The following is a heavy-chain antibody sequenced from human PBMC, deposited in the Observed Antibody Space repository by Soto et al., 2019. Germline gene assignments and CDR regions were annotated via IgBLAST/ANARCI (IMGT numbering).Heavy chain of an antibody. CDR3: ARREIQGPIDY. CDR1: GYSISSSNW. Sequence: SETLSLTCAVSGYSISSSNWWGWIRQPPGKGLEWIGYIYYSGTTYYNPSLKSRVTMSVDTSKNQFSLKLTSVKAVDTAVYYCARREIQGPIDYWGQGTLVTVSS. CDR2: IYYSGTT. D-gene: IGHD1-26*01. V-gene: IGHV4-28*01. J-gene: IGHJ4*02.